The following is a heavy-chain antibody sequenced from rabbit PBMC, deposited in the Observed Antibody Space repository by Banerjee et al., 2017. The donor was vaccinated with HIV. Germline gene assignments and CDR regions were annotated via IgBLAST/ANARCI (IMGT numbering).Heavy chain of an antibody. V-gene: IGHV1S40*01. D-gene: IGHD8-1*01. J-gene: IGHJ4*01. CDR1: GFSFSSYS. Sequence: QSLEESGGDLVKPGASLTLTCTASGFSFSSYSMTWVRQAPGKGLEWIGYINPVFGSTGYANWVNGRFTISLDNAQNTVTLQMTSLTAADTATYFCARAGNSDWIEYFSLWGPGTLVT. CDR2: INPVFGST. CDR3: ARAGNSDWIEYFSL.